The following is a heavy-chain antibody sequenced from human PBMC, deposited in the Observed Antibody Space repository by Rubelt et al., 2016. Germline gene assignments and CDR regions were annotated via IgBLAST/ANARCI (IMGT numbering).Heavy chain of an antibody. D-gene: IGHD3-9*01. CDR2: IYYSGRT. CDR3: TRRITDWSGERPHNWFDP. Sequence: QLQLQESGPGLVKPSETLSLTCTVSGGSISSSSYYWGWLRQPPGKGLEWIGSIYYSGRTYYNPSLKGGVTISVETSKNQFSLKLSSVTAADTAVYYCTRRITDWSGERPHNWFDPWGQGTLVTVSS. V-gene: IGHV4-39*01. CDR1: GGSISSSSYY. J-gene: IGHJ5*02.